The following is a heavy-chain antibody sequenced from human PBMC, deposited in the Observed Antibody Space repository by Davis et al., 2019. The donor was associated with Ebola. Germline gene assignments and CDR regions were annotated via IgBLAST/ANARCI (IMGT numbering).Heavy chain of an antibody. D-gene: IGHD1-7*01. Sequence: PGGSLRLSCAASGFTFSGSAMHWVRQASGKGLEWVGRIRSKANSYATAYAASVKGRFTISRDDSKNTLYLQMNSLKTEDTAVYYCTTTTGWELELLGLVYWGQGTLVTVSS. CDR1: GFTFSGSA. J-gene: IGHJ4*02. V-gene: IGHV3-73*01. CDR3: TTTTGWELELLGLVY. CDR2: IRSKANSYAT.